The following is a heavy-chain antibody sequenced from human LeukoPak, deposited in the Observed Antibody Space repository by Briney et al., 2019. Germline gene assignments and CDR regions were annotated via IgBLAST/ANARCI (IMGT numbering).Heavy chain of an antibody. CDR1: GFTFSSYA. CDR3: ARDETRQQWLVKLDY. V-gene: IGHV3-30*04. Sequence: GRSLRLSCAASGFTFSSYAMHWVRQAPGKGLEWVAVISYDGSNKYYADSVKGRFTISRDNSKNTLYLQMNSLRAKDTAVYYCARDETRQQWLVKLDYWGQGTLVTVSS. J-gene: IGHJ4*02. CDR2: ISYDGSNK. D-gene: IGHD6-19*01.